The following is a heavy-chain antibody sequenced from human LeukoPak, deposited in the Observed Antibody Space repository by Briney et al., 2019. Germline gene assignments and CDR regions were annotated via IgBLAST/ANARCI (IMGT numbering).Heavy chain of an antibody. J-gene: IGHJ6*03. CDR3: ARREVTMVRGVIVYYYYYYMDV. CDR1: GFTFSNYW. CDR2: INSDGINT. D-gene: IGHD3-10*01. V-gene: IGHV3-74*01. Sequence: GGSLRLSCAASGFTFSNYWMHWVRQAPGKGLVWVSRINSDGINTSYADSVKGRFTISRDNAKNTLNLQMNSLRAEDTAVYYCARREVTMVRGVIVYYYYYYMDVWGKGTTVTISS.